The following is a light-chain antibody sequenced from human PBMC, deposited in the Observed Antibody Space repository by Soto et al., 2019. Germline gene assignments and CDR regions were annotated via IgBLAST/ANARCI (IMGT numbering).Light chain of an antibody. CDR1: SRDVGLYNY. Sequence: QSVLTQPASVSGSPGQSITISCTGTSRDVGLYNYVSWYQQHPGKAPKLMIYDVSYRPSGVSNRFSGSKSGNTASLTISGLQAEDEANYYCSSYTSSNTLVFGGGTQLTVL. CDR3: SSYTSSNTLV. J-gene: IGLJ2*01. CDR2: DVS. V-gene: IGLV2-14*01.